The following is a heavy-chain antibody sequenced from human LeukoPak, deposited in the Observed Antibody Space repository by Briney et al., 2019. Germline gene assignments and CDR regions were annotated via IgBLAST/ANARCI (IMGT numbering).Heavy chain of an antibody. Sequence: ASVKVSCKASGYTFTSYGISWVRQAPGQGLEWMGWINPNSGGTNYAQKFQGRVTMTRDTSISTAYMELSRLRSDDTAVYYCAREGRVRLNWFDPWGQGTLVTVSS. V-gene: IGHV1-2*02. CDR1: GYTFTSYG. CDR2: INPNSGGT. D-gene: IGHD1-1*01. J-gene: IGHJ5*02. CDR3: AREGRVRLNWFDP.